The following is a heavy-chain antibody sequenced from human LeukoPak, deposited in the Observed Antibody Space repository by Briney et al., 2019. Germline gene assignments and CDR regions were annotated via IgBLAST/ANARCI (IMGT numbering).Heavy chain of an antibody. D-gene: IGHD3-10*01. CDR1: GYSISSGYY. CDR2: VYHGGNT. V-gene: IGHV4-38-2*02. Sequence: SETLSLTCAVSGYSISSGYYWGWIRQPPGEGLEWIGSVYHGGNTYYNPSLKSRVTISIDTSKNHFSLKVNSVTAADTAVYYCARDGGFGSGNYDAFDIWGQGTKVTVSS. J-gene: IGHJ3*02. CDR3: ARDGGFGSGNYDAFDI.